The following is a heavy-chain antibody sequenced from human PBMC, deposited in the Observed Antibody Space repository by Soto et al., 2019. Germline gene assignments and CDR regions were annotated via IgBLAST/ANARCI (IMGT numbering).Heavy chain of an antibody. CDR1: GFAFSNYE. D-gene: IGHD3-3*02. Sequence: EVQLVESGGGLVQPGGSLRLSCAASGFAFSNYEMNWVRQAPGKGLEWVSYISLSGSTIYYADSVKGRFTISRDDAKNSLYLPMVSLRADDTAVYYCARESFSASPNFFAYWGQGTLVTFSS. CDR2: ISLSGSTI. V-gene: IGHV3-48*03. CDR3: ARESFSASPNFFAY. J-gene: IGHJ4*02.